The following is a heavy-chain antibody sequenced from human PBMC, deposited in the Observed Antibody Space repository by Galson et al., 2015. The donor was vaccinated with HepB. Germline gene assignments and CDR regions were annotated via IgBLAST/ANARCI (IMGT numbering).Heavy chain of an antibody. CDR3: ARELEVYYYDSSGYYTGIGAFDI. Sequence: SLRLSCAASGFTFSSYAMHWVRQAPGKGLEWVAVISYDGSNKYYADSVKGRFTISRDNSKNTLYLQMSSLRAEDTVVYYCARELEVYYYDSSGYYTGIGAFDIWGQGTMVTVSS. CDR2: ISYDGSNK. CDR1: GFTFSSYA. J-gene: IGHJ3*02. V-gene: IGHV3-30-3*01. D-gene: IGHD3-22*01.